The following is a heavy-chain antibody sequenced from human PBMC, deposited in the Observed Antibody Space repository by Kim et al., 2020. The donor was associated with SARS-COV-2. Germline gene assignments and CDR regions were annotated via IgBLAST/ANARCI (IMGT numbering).Heavy chain of an antibody. CDR2: IYYSGST. J-gene: IGHJ4*02. Sequence: SETLSLTCTVSGGSISSSSYYWGWIRQPPGKGLEWIGSIYYSGSTYYNPSLKSRVTISVDTSKNQFSLKLSSVTAADTAVYYCARQDEQQLVGGWGQGTLVTVSS. D-gene: IGHD6-13*01. CDR3: ARQDEQQLVGG. V-gene: IGHV4-39*01. CDR1: GGSISSSSYY.